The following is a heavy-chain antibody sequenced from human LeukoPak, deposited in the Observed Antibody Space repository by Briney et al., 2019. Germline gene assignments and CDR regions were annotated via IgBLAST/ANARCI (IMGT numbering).Heavy chain of an antibody. D-gene: IGHD1-26*01. J-gene: IGHJ4*02. CDR2: IYYSGSI. CDR3: ARGVGATRLGY. V-gene: IGHV4-59*01. Sequence: SETLSLTCTVSGGSISSYYWSWIRQPPGKGLEWIGYIYYSGSINYNPSLKSRVTISVDTSKNQFSLKLSSVTAADTAVYYCARGVGATRLGYWGQGTLVTVSS. CDR1: GGSISSYY.